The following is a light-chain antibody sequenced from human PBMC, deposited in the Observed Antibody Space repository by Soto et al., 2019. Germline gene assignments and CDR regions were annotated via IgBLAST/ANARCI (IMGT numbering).Light chain of an antibody. V-gene: IGKV3-15*01. Sequence: EILMTQSPATLSVSPGERATLSCRASQSVGSNLAWYRHKPGQAPRLLIYGASTRATGIPARFSGSGSGTEFTLTLSSLQSEDFAVYYCQPYNNWPPMYTFGQGTKLEVK. CDR3: QPYNNWPPMYT. J-gene: IGKJ2*01. CDR2: GAS. CDR1: QSVGSN.